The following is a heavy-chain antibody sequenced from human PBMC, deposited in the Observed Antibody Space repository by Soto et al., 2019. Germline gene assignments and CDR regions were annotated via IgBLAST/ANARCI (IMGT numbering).Heavy chain of an antibody. D-gene: IGHD6-6*01. CDR2: ISGGGDAT. V-gene: IGHV3-23*01. CDR3: AKIIHSSSGFDY. J-gene: IGHJ4*02. CDR1: GFTFNNFA. Sequence: PGGSLRLSCAATGFTFNNFAMNWVRQGPGKGLEWVSGISGGGDATRYADSVKGRFTISRDNAESMVYLDMYSLIPDDTAIYYCAKIIHSSSGFDYWGQGTPVTVSS.